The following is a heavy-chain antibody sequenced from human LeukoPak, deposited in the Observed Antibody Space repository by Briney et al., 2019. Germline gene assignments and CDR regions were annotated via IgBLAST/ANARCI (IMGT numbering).Heavy chain of an antibody. J-gene: IGHJ4*02. CDR3: ARSQGPYDY. V-gene: IGHV3-74*01. Sequence: SGGSLRLSCAASGFTFSSYWMSWVRQAPGKGLVWVSRINGDGSSTNYADSVKGRFTISRDNAKNTLYLQLDSLRAEDTAIYYCARSQGPYDYWGQGTLVTVSS. CDR1: GFTFSSYW. CDR2: INGDGSST.